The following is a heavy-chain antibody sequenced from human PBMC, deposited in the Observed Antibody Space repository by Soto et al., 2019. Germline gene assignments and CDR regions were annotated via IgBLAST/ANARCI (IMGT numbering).Heavy chain of an antibody. V-gene: IGHV1-18*01. CDR2: ISAYNGNT. D-gene: IGHD3-16*01. Sequence: QVQLVQSGAEVKKPGASVKVSCKASGYTFTSYGISWVRQAPGQGLEWMGWISAYNGNTNYAQKLQGRVTMTTDTSTSTAYMELRSLRSHDTDVNSCARETFDSRSNYYYYGMDVWGQGTTVTVSS. CDR1: GYTFTSYG. CDR3: ARETFDSRSNYYYYGMDV. J-gene: IGHJ6*02.